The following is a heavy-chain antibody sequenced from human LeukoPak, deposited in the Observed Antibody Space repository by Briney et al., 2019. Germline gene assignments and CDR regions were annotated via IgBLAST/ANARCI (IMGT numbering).Heavy chain of an antibody. J-gene: IGHJ5*02. V-gene: IGHV1-3*01. CDR3: ARNPHFGEAIFDP. Sequence: ASVKVSCKASGYTFTGYAMHWVRQAPGQRLEWMGWINAGNGNTKYSQKFQGRVTITRDTSASTAYMELSSLRSEDTAVYYCARNPHFGEAIFDPWGQGTLVTVSS. D-gene: IGHD3-10*01. CDR2: INAGNGNT. CDR1: GYTFTGYA.